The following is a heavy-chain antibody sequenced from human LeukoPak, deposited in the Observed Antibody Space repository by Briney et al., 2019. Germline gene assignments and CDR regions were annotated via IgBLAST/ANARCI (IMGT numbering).Heavy chain of an antibody. V-gene: IGHV3-21*01. D-gene: IGHD6-19*01. CDR2: ISSSSIYI. Sequence: GGSLRLSCAASGFTFSSYSMNWVRQAPGKGLEWVSSISSSSIYIYYADSVKGRFTISTDNAKNSLYLQMNSLGAEDTAVYYCARDTGSSGWSSFDYWGQGTLVTVSS. CDR1: GFTFSSYS. J-gene: IGHJ4*02. CDR3: ARDTGSSGWSSFDY.